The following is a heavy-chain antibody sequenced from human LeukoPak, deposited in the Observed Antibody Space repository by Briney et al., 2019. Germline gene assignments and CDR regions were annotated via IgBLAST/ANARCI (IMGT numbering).Heavy chain of an antibody. CDR2: VSHSETT. J-gene: IGHJ4*02. Sequence: SETLSLTCDVSGTSISATNWWTWVRLPPGKGLEWIGEVSHSETTNYSPSLEGRVRLSVDRATNQFSLRLTSVTAADTAVYYCARHFKAVPGQLLYLQPNYYFDYWGQGTLVTVSS. CDR3: ARHFKAVPGQLLYLQPNYYFDY. V-gene: IGHV4-4*02. CDR1: GTSISATNW. D-gene: IGHD2-2*02.